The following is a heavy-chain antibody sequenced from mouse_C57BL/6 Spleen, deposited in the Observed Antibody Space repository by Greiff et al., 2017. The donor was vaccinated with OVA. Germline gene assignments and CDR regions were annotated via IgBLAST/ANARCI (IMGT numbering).Heavy chain of an antibody. CDR3: ARGPPNWDFDY. Sequence: VQLQQPGAELVMPGASVKLSCKASGYTFTSYWMHWVKQRPGQGLEWIGEIDPSDSYTNYNQKFKGKSTLTVDKSSSTAYMQLSSLTSEDSAVYYCARGPPNWDFDYWGQGTTLTVSS. D-gene: IGHD4-1*02. CDR1: GYTFTSYW. V-gene: IGHV1-69*01. CDR2: IDPSDSYT. J-gene: IGHJ2*01.